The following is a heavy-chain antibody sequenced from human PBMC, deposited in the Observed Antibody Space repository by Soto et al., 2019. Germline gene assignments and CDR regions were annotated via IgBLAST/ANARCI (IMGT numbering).Heavy chain of an antibody. D-gene: IGHD2-2*01. CDR2: MNPNSGNT. V-gene: IGHV1-8*01. CDR1: GYTFTSYD. Sequence: ASVEVSCEASGYTFTSYDINWVRQATGQGLEWMGWMNPNSGNTGYAQKFQGRVTMTRNTSISTAYMELSSLRSEDTAVYYCARMKHCSSTSCDQKGFDPWGQGT. CDR3: ARMKHCSSTSCDQKGFDP. J-gene: IGHJ5*02.